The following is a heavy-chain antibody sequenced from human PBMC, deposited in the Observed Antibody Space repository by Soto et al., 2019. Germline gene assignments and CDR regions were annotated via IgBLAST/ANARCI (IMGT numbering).Heavy chain of an antibody. CDR3: ARDPYYDSSDIPGFDI. Sequence: ASVKVSCKASGYTFTSYYMHWVRQAPGQGLEWMGIINPSGGSTSYAQKFQGRVTMTRDTSTSTVYMELSSLRSEDTAVYYCARDPYYDSSDIPGFDIWGQGTMVTVSS. D-gene: IGHD3-22*01. CDR1: GYTFTSYY. V-gene: IGHV1-46*01. CDR2: INPSGGST. J-gene: IGHJ3*02.